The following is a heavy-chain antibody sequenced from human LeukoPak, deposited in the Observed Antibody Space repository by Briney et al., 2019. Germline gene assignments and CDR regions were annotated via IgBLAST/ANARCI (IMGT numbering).Heavy chain of an antibody. CDR1: GFKFDDYG. J-gene: IGHJ5*02. CDR2: INWNAGST. CDR3: AKDGCGGDCYFIRPGRLNWFDP. Sequence: GGSLRLSCVASGFKFDDYGMSWVRQGPGKGLEWVSGINWNAGSTGYADSVKGRFTISRDDAKNSLYLQMNSLRAEDTAVYYCAKDGCGGDCYFIRPGRLNWFDPWGQGTLVTVSS. V-gene: IGHV3-20*04. D-gene: IGHD2-21*02.